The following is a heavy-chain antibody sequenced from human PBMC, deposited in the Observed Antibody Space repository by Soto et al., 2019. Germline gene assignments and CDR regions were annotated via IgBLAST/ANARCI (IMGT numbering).Heavy chain of an antibody. CDR2: INPNSGGT. V-gene: IGHV1-2*04. CDR1: GDTFTGYY. J-gene: IGHJ2*01. D-gene: IGHD1-26*01. Sequence: QVQLVQSGAEVKKPGASVKVSCKASGDTFTGYYMHWVRQAPGQGLEWMGWINPNSGGTKYAQKFQGWVTMTRDTSISTAYMELSGLRSDDTAVYYCAVRTEREVGWYFDLWGRGTLVTVSS. CDR3: AVRTEREVGWYFDL.